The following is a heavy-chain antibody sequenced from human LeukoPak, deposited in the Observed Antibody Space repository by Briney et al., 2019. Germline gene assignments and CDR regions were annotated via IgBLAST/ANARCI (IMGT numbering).Heavy chain of an antibody. CDR2: MYLGDFDT. CDR3: ARHSPNAGGWAFDY. J-gene: IGHJ4*02. V-gene: IGHV5-51*01. D-gene: IGHD6-19*01. Sequence: ASVKVSCKASGYTFTSYAMHWVRQAPGQRLEWMGIMYLGDFDTRYSPSFQGQVTISADKSINTAYLQWSSLKASDTAMYYCARHSPNAGGWAFDYWGQGTLVTVSS. CDR1: GYTFTSYA.